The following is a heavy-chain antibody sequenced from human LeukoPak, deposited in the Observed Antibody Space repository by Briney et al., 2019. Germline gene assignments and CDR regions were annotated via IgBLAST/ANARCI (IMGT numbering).Heavy chain of an antibody. CDR3: ARDIGYDSSGYWPKH. CDR2: IHANTGTP. CDR1: GYSFTSYG. J-gene: IGHJ1*01. D-gene: IGHD3-22*01. Sequence: ASVKVSCQASGYSFTSYGITWVRQAPGQGLEWMGLIHANTGTPTYAQAFTGRFVFSLDTSVSTSYLEISGLRAEDTAVYYCARDIGYDSSGYWPKHWGQGTLVTVSS. V-gene: IGHV7-4-1*02.